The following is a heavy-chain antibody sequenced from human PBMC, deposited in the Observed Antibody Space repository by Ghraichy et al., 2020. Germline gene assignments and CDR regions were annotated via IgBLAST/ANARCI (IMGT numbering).Heavy chain of an antibody. Sequence: GGSLRLSCAASGFTFSSYAMHWVRQAPGKGLEWVAVISYDGSNKYYAETVKGRFTISRDNSKNTLYLQMNSLRAEDTAVYYCALLTGAFDYWGQGTLVTVSS. D-gene: IGHD7-27*01. V-gene: IGHV3-30-3*01. CDR1: GFTFSSYA. J-gene: IGHJ4*02. CDR2: ISYDGSNK. CDR3: ALLTGAFDY.